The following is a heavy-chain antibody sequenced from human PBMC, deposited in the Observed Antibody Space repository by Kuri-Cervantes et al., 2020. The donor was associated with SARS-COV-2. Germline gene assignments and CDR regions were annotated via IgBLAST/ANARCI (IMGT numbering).Heavy chain of an antibody. CDR3: ARVFSATHYYYYYMDV. CDR1: GFTFSSYW. CDR2: IKQDGSEK. J-gene: IGHJ6*03. V-gene: IGHV3-7*01. Sequence: GGSLRLSCAASGFTFSSYWMSWVRQAPGKGLEWVANIKQDGSEKYYVDSVKGRFTISRDNAKNSLYLQMNSLRTEDTAVYYCARVFSATHYYYYYMDVWGKGTTVTVSS.